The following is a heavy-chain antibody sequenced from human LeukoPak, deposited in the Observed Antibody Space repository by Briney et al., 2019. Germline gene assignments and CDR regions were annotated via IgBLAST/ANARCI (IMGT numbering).Heavy chain of an antibody. V-gene: IGHV3-53*01. CDR3: AKGGSSAYYPYYFDH. Sequence: GGSLRLSCAASGFTVSSNYMSWVRQAPGKGLEWVSVFYSGGSRYYADSVKGRFTISRDNSQNTLYLEMNSLRAEDTAEYYCAKGGSSAYYPYYFDHWGRGALVTVSS. D-gene: IGHD3-22*01. J-gene: IGHJ4*02. CDR1: GFTVSSNY. CDR2: FYSGGSR.